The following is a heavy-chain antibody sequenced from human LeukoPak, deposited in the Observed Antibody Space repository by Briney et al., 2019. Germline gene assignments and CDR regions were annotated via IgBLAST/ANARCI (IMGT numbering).Heavy chain of an antibody. D-gene: IGHD6-19*01. CDR3: ARAVADYYFDY. CDR2: IYYSGST. V-gene: IGHV4-59*01. J-gene: IGHJ4*02. CDR1: GGSISSYY. Sequence: KPSETLSLTCTVSGGSISSYYWSWIRQPPGKGLEWIGYIYYSGSTNYNPSLKSRVTISGDTSKNQFSLKLSSVTAADTAVCYCARAVADYYFDYWGQGTLVTVSS.